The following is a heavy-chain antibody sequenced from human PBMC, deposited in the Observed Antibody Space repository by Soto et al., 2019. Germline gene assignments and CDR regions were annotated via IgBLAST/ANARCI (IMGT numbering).Heavy chain of an antibody. D-gene: IGHD3-16*01. V-gene: IGHV3-74*01. J-gene: IGHJ4*01. CDR3: VTCKHIYEN. CDR2: IDSDGGAT. Sequence: EVQLVESGGGLVQPGGSLRLSCAASGFAFETYAMHWVRQTAGKVLEWVSRIDSDGGATASADSVRGRFSISRDNAKNTLYLQLNSLRGHDTGVYYCVTCKHIYENWGQGTLVTVSS. CDR1: GFAFETYA.